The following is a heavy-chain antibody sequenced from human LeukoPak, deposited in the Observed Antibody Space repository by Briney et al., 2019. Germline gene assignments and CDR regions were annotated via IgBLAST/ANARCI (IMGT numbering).Heavy chain of an antibody. CDR3: AKATQWLAFDY. J-gene: IGHJ4*02. Sequence: PSETLSLTCTVSGGSISSYHLSWMRQPPGKGLEWIGYFSYNTNPNYNPSLKNRVTMSVDTSENLFSLKLTSVTAADTAVYYCAKATQWLAFDYWGLGTLVTVSS. CDR2: FSYNTNP. CDR1: GGSISSYH. D-gene: IGHD6-19*01. V-gene: IGHV4-59*01.